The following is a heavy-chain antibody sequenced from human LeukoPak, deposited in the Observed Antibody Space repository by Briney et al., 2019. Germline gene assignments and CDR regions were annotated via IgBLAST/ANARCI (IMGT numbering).Heavy chain of an antibody. CDR2: ISYDGSNK. CDR3: ASRITVFGVATRGYYMDV. CDR1: GFTFSSYA. V-gene: IGHV3-30-3*01. D-gene: IGHD3-3*01. Sequence: PVGSLRLSCAASGFTFSSYALHWVRQAPGKGLEWVAVISYDGSNKYYADSVKGRFTISRDNSKNTLYLQMNSLRAEDTAVYYCASRITVFGVATRGYYMDVWGKGTTVTVSS. J-gene: IGHJ6*03.